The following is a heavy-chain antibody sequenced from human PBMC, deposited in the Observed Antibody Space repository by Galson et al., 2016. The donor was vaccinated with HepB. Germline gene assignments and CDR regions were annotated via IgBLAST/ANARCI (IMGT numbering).Heavy chain of an antibody. CDR2: ISSSSSYI. J-gene: IGHJ6*02. Sequence: SLRLSCAASGFTLNNYSMNWVRQAPGKGLEWVSSISSSSSYIFYADSVKGRFTTSRDNAKKSLYLQMNSLRAEDTAVYYCARDLRYCSSTSCYRGEFYYYYGMDVWGQGTTVTVSS. D-gene: IGHD2-2*02. CDR3: ARDLRYCSSTSCYRGEFYYYYGMDV. V-gene: IGHV3-21*01. CDR1: GFTLNNYS.